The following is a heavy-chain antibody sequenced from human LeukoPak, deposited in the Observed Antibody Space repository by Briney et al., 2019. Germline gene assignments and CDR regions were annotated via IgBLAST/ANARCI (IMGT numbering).Heavy chain of an antibody. J-gene: IGHJ6*03. CDR2: INPNSGGT. Sequence: ASVKVSCKASGYTFTGYYMHWVRQAPGQGLEWMGWINPNSGGTNYAQKFQGRVTMTRDTSISTAYMELSRLRSDDTAVYYCARETWYDLARYYYYYMDVWGKGTTVTVSS. V-gene: IGHV1-2*02. CDR1: GYTFTGYY. CDR3: ARETWYDLARYYYYYMDV. D-gene: IGHD2-15*01.